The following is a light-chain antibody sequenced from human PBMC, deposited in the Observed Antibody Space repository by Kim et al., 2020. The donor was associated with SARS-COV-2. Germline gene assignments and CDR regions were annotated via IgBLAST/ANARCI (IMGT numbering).Light chain of an antibody. CDR3: QQRSNWPLT. CDR1: QSVGTY. Sequence: LSPVESATLACRASQSVGTYLGWYQRKPGQPPRLLIYDASNRVTGIPARFSGSGSGTDFTLTISSLEPEDFAVYYCQQRSNWPLTFGGGTKVDIK. J-gene: IGKJ4*01. V-gene: IGKV3-11*01. CDR2: DAS.